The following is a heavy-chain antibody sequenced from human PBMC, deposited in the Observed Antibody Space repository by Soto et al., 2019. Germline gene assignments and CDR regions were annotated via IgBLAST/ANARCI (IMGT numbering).Heavy chain of an antibody. CDR2: IYYSGST. Sequence: QVQLQESCPGLVKPSQTLSLTCTVSGGSISSGDYYWSWIRQPPGRGLEWIGYIYYSGSTYYNPSRTCRVTISVDTSNNQFTLKLSSVPASDTAVYYCARLPILHVNSGMDVWGQGTTVTVSS. V-gene: IGHV4-30-4*01. CDR1: GGSISSGDYY. J-gene: IGHJ6*02. CDR3: ARLPILHVNSGMDV. D-gene: IGHD2-2*01.